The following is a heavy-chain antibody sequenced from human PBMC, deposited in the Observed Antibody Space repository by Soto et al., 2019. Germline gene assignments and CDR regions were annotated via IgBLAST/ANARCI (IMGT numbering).Heavy chain of an antibody. CDR3: ATVNGIPETGQPVGY. CDR2: ISSGGGNT. CDR1: GFTFSNYG. J-gene: IGHJ4*02. D-gene: IGHD3-9*01. Sequence: EVQLLESGGGLVQPGGSLRLSCAGSGFTFSNYGMSLFRHASGKGLEWVSTISSGGGNTHYADSVKVGFTISRDNSKTPMYLQVHSLRAEDTALYYCATVNGIPETGQPVGYWGQGNLVTVSA. V-gene: IGHV3-23*01.